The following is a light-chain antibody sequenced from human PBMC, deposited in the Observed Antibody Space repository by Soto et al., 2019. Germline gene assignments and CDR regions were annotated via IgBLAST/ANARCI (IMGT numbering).Light chain of an antibody. CDR1: SSDVGVYNH. J-gene: IGLJ1*01. CDR3: MSYTTSSTYV. Sequence: QSALTQPASVSGSPGQSITISCTGTSSDVGVYNHVSWYQQHPGKAPKLLISDVTNRPSGVSDRFSGSKSGNTASLTISGLQTEDAADYYCMSYTTSSTYVFGTGTKLTVL. V-gene: IGLV2-14*01. CDR2: DVT.